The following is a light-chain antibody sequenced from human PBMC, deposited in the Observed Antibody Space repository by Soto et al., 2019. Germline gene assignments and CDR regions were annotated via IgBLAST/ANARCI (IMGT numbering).Light chain of an antibody. J-gene: IGKJ4*01. CDR3: QQYNTGPPLT. Sequence: EIVMPQSPAPLSVSPGERSTLSCMASQNINNNLAWYQQKPGQAPRLLIYGAYTRATGIPPTFSGSGSGTEFTLTISSLQSEDFAVYYCQQYNTGPPLTFGGGTKVDIK. V-gene: IGKV3-15*01. CDR1: QNINNN. CDR2: GAY.